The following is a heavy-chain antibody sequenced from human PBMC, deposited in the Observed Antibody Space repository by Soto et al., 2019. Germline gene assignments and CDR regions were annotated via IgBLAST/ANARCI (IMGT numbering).Heavy chain of an antibody. Sequence: QVHLVQSGAEVKKPGASVKVSCKASGYTFTSYGITWVRQAPGQGLEWMGWISAHNGNTDYAQKLQGRVIVTRDTSTRRAYMELRILRSDDTAVYYCARGRYGDYWGQGALVTVSS. CDR3: ARGRYGDY. J-gene: IGHJ4*02. V-gene: IGHV1-18*01. CDR1: GYTFTSYG. D-gene: IGHD1-1*01. CDR2: ISAHNGNT.